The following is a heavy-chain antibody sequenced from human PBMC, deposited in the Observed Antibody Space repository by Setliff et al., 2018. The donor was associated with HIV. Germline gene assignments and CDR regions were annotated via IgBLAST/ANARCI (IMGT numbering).Heavy chain of an antibody. CDR1: GGSISSYY. CDR3: ARRHTAFDP. Sequence: SETLSLTCTVSGGSISSYYWSWIRQPPGKGLEWIGYIYYSGSTYYNPSLKSRVTISIDTSRNQFSLKLTSVTAADTAMYYCARRHTAFDPWGQGTLVTVSS. D-gene: IGHD5-18*01. CDR2: IYYSGST. J-gene: IGHJ5*02. V-gene: IGHV4-59*04.